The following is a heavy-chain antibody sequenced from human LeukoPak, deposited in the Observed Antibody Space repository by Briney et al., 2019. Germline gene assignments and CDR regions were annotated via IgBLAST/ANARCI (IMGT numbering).Heavy chain of an antibody. CDR3: ARDQRLEAVAGTTPVGKKRVLSYYYYYYMDV. V-gene: IGHV4-39*07. J-gene: IGHJ6*03. Sequence: SETLSLTCTVSGGSISSSSYYWGWIRQPPGKGLEWIGSIHYSGSTNYNPSLKSRVTISVDTSKNQFSLKLSSVTAADTAVYYCARDQRLEAVAGTTPVGKKRVLSYYYYYYMDVWGKGTTVTVSS. CDR1: GGSISSSSYY. CDR2: IHYSGST. D-gene: IGHD6-19*01.